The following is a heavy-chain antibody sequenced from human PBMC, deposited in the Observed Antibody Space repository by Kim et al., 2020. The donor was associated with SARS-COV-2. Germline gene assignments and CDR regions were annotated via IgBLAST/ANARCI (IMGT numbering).Heavy chain of an antibody. CDR3: ARASRYFGVGY. V-gene: IGHV4-31*02. Sequence: YTNPSLKRRVTISVDTSKNQFSLKLSSVTAADTAVYYCARASRYFGVGYWGQGTLVTVSS. D-gene: IGHD3-10*01. J-gene: IGHJ4*02.